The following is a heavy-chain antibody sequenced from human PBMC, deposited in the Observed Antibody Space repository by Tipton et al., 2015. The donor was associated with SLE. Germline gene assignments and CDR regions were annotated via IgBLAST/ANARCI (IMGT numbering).Heavy chain of an antibody. V-gene: IGHV4-34*01. J-gene: IGHJ4*02. CDR1: GGSFSGYY. CDR3: ARAQYYDFWSGLDY. D-gene: IGHD3-3*01. CDR2: INHSGST. Sequence: TPSLTCAVYGGSFSGYYWSWIRQPPGKGLEWIGEINHSGSTNYNPSLKSRVTISVDTSKNQFSLKLSSVTAADTAVYYCARAQYYDFWSGLDYWGQGTLVTVSS.